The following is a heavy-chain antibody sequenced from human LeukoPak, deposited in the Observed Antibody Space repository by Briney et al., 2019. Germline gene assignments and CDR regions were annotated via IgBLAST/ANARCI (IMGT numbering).Heavy chain of an antibody. J-gene: IGHJ5*02. CDR1: GGSISSYY. CDR2: IYYSGST. V-gene: IGHV4-59*08. CDR3: ATTSGDFLFNWFDP. D-gene: IGHD1-14*01. Sequence: ETLSLTCTVSGGSISSYYWSWIRQPPGKGLEWIGYIYYSGSTNYNPSLKSRVTISVDTSKNQFSLNLSSVTAADTAVYYCATTSGDFLFNWFDPWGQGSLVTVSS.